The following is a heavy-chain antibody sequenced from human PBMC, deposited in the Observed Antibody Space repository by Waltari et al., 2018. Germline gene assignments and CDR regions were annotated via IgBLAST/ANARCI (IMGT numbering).Heavy chain of an antibody. CDR2: SIPIFGTA. CDR3: ARGPDYYDSSGDPFDY. J-gene: IGHJ4*02. Sequence: QVQLVQSGAAVKKPGSSVKVSCKAYGGTFSSYAISWVRQAPGQGLEWMGGSIPIFGTANYAQKFQGRVTITADESTSTAYMELSSLRSEDTAVYYCARGPDYYDSSGDPFDYWGQGTLVTVSS. V-gene: IGHV1-69*01. D-gene: IGHD3-22*01. CDR1: GGTFSSYA.